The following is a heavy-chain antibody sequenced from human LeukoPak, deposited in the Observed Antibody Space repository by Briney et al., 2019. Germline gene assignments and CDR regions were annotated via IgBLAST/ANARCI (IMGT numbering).Heavy chain of an antibody. J-gene: IGHJ3*02. Sequence: PSETLSLTCTVSGGSISSYYWSWIRQPAGKGLEWIGRIYTSGSTNYNPSLKSRVTMSVDTSKNQFSLKLSPVTAADTAVYYCARDFRCSGGSCYSDAFDIWGQGTMVTVSS. CDR2: IYTSGST. V-gene: IGHV4-4*07. D-gene: IGHD2-15*01. CDR1: GGSISSYY. CDR3: ARDFRCSGGSCYSDAFDI.